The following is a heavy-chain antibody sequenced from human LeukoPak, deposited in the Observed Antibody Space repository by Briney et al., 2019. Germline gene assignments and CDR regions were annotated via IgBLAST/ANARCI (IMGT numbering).Heavy chain of an antibody. V-gene: IGHV3-30-3*01. D-gene: IGHD1-26*01. CDR3: ARASGSYDPSDY. CDR1: RFTFSSYA. CDR2: ISYDGSNK. J-gene: IGHJ4*02. Sequence: PGGSLRLSCAASRFTFSSYAMHWVRQAPGKGLEWVAVISYDGSNKYYADSVKGRFTISRDNSKNTLYLQMNSLRAEDTAVYYCARASGSYDPSDYWGQGTLVTVSS.